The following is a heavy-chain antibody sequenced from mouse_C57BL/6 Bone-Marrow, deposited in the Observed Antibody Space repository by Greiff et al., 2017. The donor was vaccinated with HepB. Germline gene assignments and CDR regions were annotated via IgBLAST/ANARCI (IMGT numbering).Heavy chain of an antibody. CDR1: GYTFTSYW. J-gene: IGHJ2*01. CDR2: IDPETGGT. V-gene: IGHV1-15*01. Sequence: VQLQQPGAELVKPGASVKLSCKASGYTFTSYWMHWVKQTPVHGLEWIGAIDPETGGTAYNQKFKGKAILTADKSSSTAYMELRSLTSEDSAVYYCTRELTTVARGFDYWGQGTTLTVSS. D-gene: IGHD1-1*01. CDR3: TRELTTVARGFDY.